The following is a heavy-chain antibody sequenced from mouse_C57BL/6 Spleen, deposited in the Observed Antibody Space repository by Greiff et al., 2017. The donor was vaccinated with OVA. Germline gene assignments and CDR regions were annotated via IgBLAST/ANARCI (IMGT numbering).Heavy chain of an antibody. J-gene: IGHJ4*01. CDR3: AREIDY. V-gene: IGHV1-59*01. CDR2: IDPSDSYT. Sequence: VQLQQSGAELVRPGTSVKLSCKASGYTFTSYWMHWVKQRPGQGLEWIGVIDPSDSYTNYNQKFKGKATLTVDTSSSTAYMQLSSLTSEDSAVYYCAREIDYWGQGTSVTVSS. CDR1: GYTFTSYW.